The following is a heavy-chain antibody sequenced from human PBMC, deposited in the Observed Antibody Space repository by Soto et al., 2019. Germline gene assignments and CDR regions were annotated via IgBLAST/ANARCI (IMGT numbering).Heavy chain of an antibody. J-gene: IGHJ6*02. CDR2: VSPIGTP. CDR3: ARDRGSDGMDV. CDR1: GDSVSGGSY. V-gene: IGHV4-31*11. Sequence: QVQLQESGPGLVKPSQTLSLTCAVSGDSVSGGSYWSWVRRRPRKSRVWIGYVSPIGTPNYSPSLDSRISMSIDTSKTQLSREVRSLTAADTAGYYCARDRGSDGMDVGGQGTTVTVSS.